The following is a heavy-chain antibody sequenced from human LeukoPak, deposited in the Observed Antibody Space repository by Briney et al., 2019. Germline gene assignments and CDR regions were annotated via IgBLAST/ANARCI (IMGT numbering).Heavy chain of an antibody. CDR2: IYYSGST. CDR3: ARGYRRRASSYDYIWGSYRQQAFDI. D-gene: IGHD3-16*02. CDR1: GGSISSSSYY. V-gene: IGHV4-39*07. Sequence: PSETLSLTCTVSGGSISSSSYYWGWIRQPPGKGLEWIGSIYYSGSTNYNPSLKSRVTISVDTSKNQFSLKLSSVTAADTAVYYCARGYRRRASSYDYIWGSYRQQAFDIWGQGTMVTVSS. J-gene: IGHJ3*02.